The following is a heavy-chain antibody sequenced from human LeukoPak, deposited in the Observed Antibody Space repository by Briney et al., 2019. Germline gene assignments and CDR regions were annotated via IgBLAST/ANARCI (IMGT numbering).Heavy chain of an antibody. Sequence: GASVKVSCKASGYTFIINWMHWVRQAPGQGLEWVGLINPTGSGTLYAQKFQGTVTMTRDMSTSTDYMELSSLRFEDTAVYYCARDNSVGNNAWWFDPWGQGTLVTVSS. CDR1: GYTFIINW. D-gene: IGHD1-26*01. CDR2: INPTGSGT. J-gene: IGHJ5*02. CDR3: ARDNSVGNNAWWFDP. V-gene: IGHV1-46*01.